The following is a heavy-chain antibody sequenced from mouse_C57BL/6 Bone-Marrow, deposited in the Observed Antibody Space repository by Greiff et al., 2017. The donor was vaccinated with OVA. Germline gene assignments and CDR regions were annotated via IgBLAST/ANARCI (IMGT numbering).Heavy chain of an antibody. V-gene: IGHV1-50*01. CDR1: GYTFTSYW. Sequence: QVQLQQPGAELVKPGASVKLSCKASGYTFTSYWMQWVKQRPGQGLEWIGEIDPSDSYTNYNQKFKGKATLTVDTSSSTAYMHLRSLTSADSAVYACARLWYGWFAYWGQGTLVTVSA. J-gene: IGHJ3*01. CDR2: IDPSDSYT. D-gene: IGHD1-1*02. CDR3: ARLWYGWFAY.